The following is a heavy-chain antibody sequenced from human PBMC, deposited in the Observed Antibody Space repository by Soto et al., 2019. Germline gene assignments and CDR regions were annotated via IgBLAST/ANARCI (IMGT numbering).Heavy chain of an antibody. J-gene: IGHJ4*02. CDR2: INHSGST. CDR3: ASGSPVYYDFWSGYYSPPPPN. Sequence: PSETLSLTCAVYGGSFSGYYASWIRQPPGKGLEWIGEINHSGSTNYNPSLKSRVTISVDTSKNQFSLKLSSVTAADTAVYYCASGSPVYYDFWSGYYSPPPPNWGQGTLVTVS. CDR1: GGSFSGYY. V-gene: IGHV4-34*01. D-gene: IGHD3-3*01.